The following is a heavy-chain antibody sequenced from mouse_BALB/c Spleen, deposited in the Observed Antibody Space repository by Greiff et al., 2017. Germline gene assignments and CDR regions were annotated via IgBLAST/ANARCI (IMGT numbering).Heavy chain of an antibody. V-gene: IGHV5-17*02. Sequence: EVQLQESGGGLVQPGGSRKLSCAASGFTFSSFGMHWVRQAPEKGLEWVAYISSGSSTIYYADTVKGRFTISRDNPKNTLFLQMTSLRSEDTAMYYCARRGNYGAMDYWGQGTSVTVSS. CDR3: ARRGNYGAMDY. CDR1: GFTFSSFG. J-gene: IGHJ4*01. D-gene: IGHD2-1*01. CDR2: ISSGSSTI.